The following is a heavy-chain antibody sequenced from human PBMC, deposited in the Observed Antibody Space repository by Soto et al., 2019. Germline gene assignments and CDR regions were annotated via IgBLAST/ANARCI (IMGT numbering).Heavy chain of an antibody. V-gene: IGHV4-59*01. D-gene: IGHD3-16*01. Sequence: TLSLTCTVSGGSISSYYWSWIRQPPGKGLEWIGYIYYSGSTNYNPSLKSRVTISVDTSKNQFSLKLSSVTAADTAVYYCARAWGSYYVDYWGQGTLVTVSS. CDR2: IYYSGST. CDR1: GGSISSYY. J-gene: IGHJ4*02. CDR3: ARAWGSYYVDY.